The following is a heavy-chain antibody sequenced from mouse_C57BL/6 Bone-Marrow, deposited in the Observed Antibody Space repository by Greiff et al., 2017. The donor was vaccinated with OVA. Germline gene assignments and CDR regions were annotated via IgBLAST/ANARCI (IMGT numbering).Heavy chain of an antibody. CDR2: IYPRDGST. D-gene: IGHD2-4*01. Sequence: VQLQQSGPELVKPGASVKLSCKASGYTFTSYDINLVKQRPGQGLEWIGWIYPRDGSTKYNEKFKGKATLTVDTSSSTAYMELHSLTSEDSAVYFCAKYDYDDGGYFDYWGQGTTLTVSS. CDR3: AKYDYDDGGYFDY. V-gene: IGHV1-85*01. J-gene: IGHJ2*01. CDR1: GYTFTSYD.